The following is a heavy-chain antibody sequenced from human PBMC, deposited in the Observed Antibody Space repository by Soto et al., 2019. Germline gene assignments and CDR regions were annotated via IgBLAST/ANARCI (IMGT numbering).Heavy chain of an antibody. CDR3: ASVVVGATRQTGSDH. V-gene: IGHV4-39*01. D-gene: IGHD2-15*01. CDR2: IHSSGGT. J-gene: IGHJ4*02. Sequence: SETLSLTCTVSNGSITSGAYFWGWIRQPPGKGLEFIGSIHSSGGTYYSPSLKSRVSISIDKSKNQFTLKVTYVTAGDTAVYFCASVVVGATRQTGSDHWGQGTLVTVSS. CDR1: NGSITSGAYF.